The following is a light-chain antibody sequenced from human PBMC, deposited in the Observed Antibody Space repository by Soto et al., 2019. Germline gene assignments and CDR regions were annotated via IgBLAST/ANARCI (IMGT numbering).Light chain of an antibody. Sequence: QSALTQPPSASGSPGQSVTISCTGTSSDVGGYNYVSWYQQHPGKAPKLMIYEVSKRPSGVPDRCSGSKSGNTASLTVSGLQAEDEADYYCSSYAGSNNVVFGVGTKLTVL. V-gene: IGLV2-8*01. CDR1: SSDVGGYNY. CDR2: EVS. J-gene: IGLJ2*01. CDR3: SSYAGSNNVV.